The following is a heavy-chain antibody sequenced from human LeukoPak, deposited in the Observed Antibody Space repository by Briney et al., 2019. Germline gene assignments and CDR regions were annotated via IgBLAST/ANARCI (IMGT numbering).Heavy chain of an antibody. D-gene: IGHD2-2*01. Sequence: ASVKVSCKASGYTFTGYYIHWVRQAPGQGLEWMGWINPNSGGTNSAQKFQGRVTLTRDTSISTAYMELSGLRSDDTAVYYCARAFCSSNSCYYLDYWGQGTLVTVSS. J-gene: IGHJ4*02. CDR3: ARAFCSSNSCYYLDY. CDR2: INPNSGGT. V-gene: IGHV1-2*02. CDR1: GYTFTGYY.